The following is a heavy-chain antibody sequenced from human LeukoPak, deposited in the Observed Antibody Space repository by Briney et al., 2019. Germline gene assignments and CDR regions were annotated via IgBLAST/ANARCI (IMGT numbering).Heavy chain of an antibody. CDR2: ISSSSSYI. V-gene: IGHV3-21*01. J-gene: IGHJ4*02. CDR3: ARPSYDILTGLED. Sequence: TGGSLRLSCAASGFTLSTYNMKWVRQAPRKGLEWVSSISSSSSYIYYADSVKGRFTISRDNAKNSLYLQMNSLRAEDTAVYYCARPSYDILTGLEDWGQGTLVTVSS. CDR1: GFTLSTYN. D-gene: IGHD3-9*01.